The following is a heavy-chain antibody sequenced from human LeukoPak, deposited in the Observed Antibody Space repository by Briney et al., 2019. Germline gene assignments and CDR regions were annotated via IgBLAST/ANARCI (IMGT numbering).Heavy chain of an antibody. CDR3: ARDAGSSWYDY. CDR2: IYYSGST. CDR1: GGSISSYY. J-gene: IGHJ4*02. V-gene: IGHV4-59*01. D-gene: IGHD6-13*01. Sequence: SETLSLTCTVSGGSISSYYWSWIRQPPGKGLEWIGYIYYSGSTNYNPSLKSRVTMSVDTSKNQFSLNLSSVTAADTAVYYCARDAGSSWYDYWGQGTLVTVSS.